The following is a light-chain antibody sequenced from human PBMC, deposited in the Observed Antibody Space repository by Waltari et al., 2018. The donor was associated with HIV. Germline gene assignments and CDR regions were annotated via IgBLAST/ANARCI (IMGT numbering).Light chain of an antibody. CDR2: EVI. CDR1: SSDVGGYNY. CDR3: SSYAGNYNLV. V-gene: IGLV2-8*01. J-gene: IGLJ3*02. Sequence: QSALTQPPSASGSPGQSVTISCSGTSSDVGGYNYVYWYQRHPGKAPKLLIYEVIKRPSGVPDRFFGSKSGNTASLTVSGLQAEDEADYYCSSYAGNYNLVFGGGTKLTVL.